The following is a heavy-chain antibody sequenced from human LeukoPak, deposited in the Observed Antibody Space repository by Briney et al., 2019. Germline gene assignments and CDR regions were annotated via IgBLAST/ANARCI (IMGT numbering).Heavy chain of an antibody. CDR2: LSGSDGST. Sequence: GGSLRLSCAASGFTFSNYAMSWVRQAPGKGVEWVSALSGSDGSTYYADSVKGRFTISRDNSKNTLYLQMNSLRAEDTAVYYCAKDRYGSGRDYWGQGTLVTVSS. D-gene: IGHD3-10*01. J-gene: IGHJ4*02. V-gene: IGHV3-23*01. CDR1: GFTFSNYA. CDR3: AKDRYGSGRDY.